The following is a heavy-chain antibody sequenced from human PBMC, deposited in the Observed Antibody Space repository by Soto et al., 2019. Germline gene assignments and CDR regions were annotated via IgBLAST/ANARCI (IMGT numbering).Heavy chain of an antibody. Sequence: ASETLSLTCTVSGGSISSGDYYWTWIRQPPGKGLEWIGYIDYSGSTYYSPSLKSRITMSVDTSKNQFSLKLRSVTAADTAVYYCARSGFYSSWYFDFWGLGTMGTVSS. CDR1: GGSISSGDYY. J-gene: IGHJ4*02. D-gene: IGHD6-13*01. CDR2: IDYSGST. V-gene: IGHV4-30-4*01. CDR3: ARSGFYSSWYFDF.